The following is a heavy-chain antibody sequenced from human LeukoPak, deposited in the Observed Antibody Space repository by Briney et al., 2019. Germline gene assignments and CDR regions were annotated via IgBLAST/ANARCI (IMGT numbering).Heavy chain of an antibody. CDR3: ARDRHSSGWYDY. CDR1: GLTFDDYA. V-gene: IGHV3-9*01. J-gene: IGHJ4*02. D-gene: IGHD6-19*01. CDR2: ISWDGNNI. Sequence: GGSLRLSCAASGLTFDDYAMHWVRQAPGKGLEWVSGISWDGNNIESADSVKGRFTISRDNAKNSLYLQMNSLRAEDTAVYYCARDRHSSGWYDYWGQGTLVTVSS.